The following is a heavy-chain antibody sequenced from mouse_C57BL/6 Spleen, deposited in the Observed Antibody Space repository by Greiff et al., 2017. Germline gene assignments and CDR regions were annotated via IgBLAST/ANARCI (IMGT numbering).Heavy chain of an antibody. J-gene: IGHJ2*01. CDR1: GYTFTSYW. D-gene: IGHD1-1*01. Sequence: QVQLQQPGAELVRPGSSVKLSCKASGYTFTSYWMDWVKQRPGQGLEWIGNIYPSDSETHYNQKFKDKATLTVDKSSSTAYMQLSSLTSEDSAVYYCAHITTVVATDYWGQGTTLTVSS. CDR2: IYPSDSET. CDR3: AHITTVVATDY. V-gene: IGHV1-61*01.